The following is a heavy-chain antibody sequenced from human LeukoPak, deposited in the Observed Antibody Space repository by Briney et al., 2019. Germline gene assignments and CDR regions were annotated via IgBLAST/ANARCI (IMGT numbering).Heavy chain of an antibody. Sequence: GGSLRLSCAASGFTVSSNYMSWVRQAPGKGLEWVSVIYSGGTTYYADAVKGRFTISRDNSKNTLYPQMNSLRAEDTAVYYCATARDKYGSGSYCEYWGQGTLVTVSS. CDR3: ATARDKYGSGSYCEY. J-gene: IGHJ4*02. V-gene: IGHV3-66*02. D-gene: IGHD3-10*01. CDR2: IYSGGTT. CDR1: GFTVSSNY.